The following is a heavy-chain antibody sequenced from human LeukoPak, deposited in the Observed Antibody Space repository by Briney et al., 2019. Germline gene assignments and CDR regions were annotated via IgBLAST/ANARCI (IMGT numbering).Heavy chain of an antibody. V-gene: IGHV3-7*01. Sequence: GGSLRLSCAASGFTFSSYWMSWVRQAPGKGLEWVAHIKQDGSEKYYVDSVKGRFTISRDNAKNSLYLQMNRLRAEDTAVYYCATLGGRWLQFFDYWGQGTLVTVSS. CDR3: ATLGGRWLQFFDY. J-gene: IGHJ4*02. CDR2: IKQDGSEK. CDR1: GFTFSSYW. D-gene: IGHD5-24*01.